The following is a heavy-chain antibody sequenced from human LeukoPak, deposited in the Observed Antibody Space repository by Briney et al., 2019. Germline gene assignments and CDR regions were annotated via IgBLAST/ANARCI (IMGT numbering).Heavy chain of an antibody. D-gene: IGHD4-23*01. V-gene: IGHV3-7*05. CDR3: AKLVTHFDY. J-gene: IGHJ4*02. Sequence: GGSLALSCTASGFTFSSYWMSWVRQAPGKGLEWVATIKQDGSQKEYVESVQGRFTVSRDNAKNSLYLHMNRLRAEDTAVYYCAKLVTHFDYWGQGTLVTVSS. CDR2: IKQDGSQK. CDR1: GFTFSSYW.